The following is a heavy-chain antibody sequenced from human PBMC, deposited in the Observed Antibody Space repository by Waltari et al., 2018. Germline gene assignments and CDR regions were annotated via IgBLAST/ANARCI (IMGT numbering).Heavy chain of an antibody. V-gene: IGHV4-59*01. Sequence: QVQLQESGPGLVKPSETLSLTCTVSGGSISSYYWSWIRQPPGKGLEWIGYIYYSGNTNYNPSLKSRVTISVDTSKNQFSLKLSSVTAADTAVYYCARDSVGAARSFDYWGQGTLVTVSS. CDR3: ARDSVGAARSFDY. D-gene: IGHD6-6*01. CDR1: GGSISSYY. J-gene: IGHJ4*02. CDR2: IYYSGNT.